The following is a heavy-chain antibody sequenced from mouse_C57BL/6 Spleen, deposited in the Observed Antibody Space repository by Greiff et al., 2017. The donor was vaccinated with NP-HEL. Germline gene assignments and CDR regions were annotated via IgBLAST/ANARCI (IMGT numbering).Heavy chain of an antibody. Sequence: QVQLQQSGAELARPGASVKLSCKASGYTFTSYGISWVKQRTGQGLEWIGEIYPRSGNTYYNEKFKGKPTLTADKSSSTAYMELRSLTSEDSAVYFCARSDGYSSYYAMDYWGQGTSVTVSS. J-gene: IGHJ4*01. D-gene: IGHD2-3*01. CDR3: ARSDGYSSYYAMDY. V-gene: IGHV1-81*01. CDR1: GYTFTSYG. CDR2: IYPRSGNT.